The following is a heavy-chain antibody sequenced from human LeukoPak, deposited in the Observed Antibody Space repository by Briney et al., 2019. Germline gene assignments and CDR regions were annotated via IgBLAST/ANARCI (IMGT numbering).Heavy chain of an antibody. CDR1: GFTFSSYS. CDR2: ISSSSSYI. J-gene: IGHJ6*02. Sequence: GGSLRLSCAASGFTFSSYSMNWVRQAPGKGLEWVSSISSSSSYIHYADSVKGRFTISRDNAKNSLYLQMNSLRAEDTAVYYCARVGLADGMDVWGQGTTVTVSS. V-gene: IGHV3-21*01. CDR3: ARVGLADGMDV.